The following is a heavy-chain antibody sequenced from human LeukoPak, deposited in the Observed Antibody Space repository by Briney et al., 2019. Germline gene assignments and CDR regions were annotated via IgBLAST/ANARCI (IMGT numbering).Heavy chain of an antibody. CDR1: GGTFSSYA. CDR2: IIPIFGTA. J-gene: IGHJ4*02. V-gene: IGHV1-69*05. CDR3: ARDSVVVPAALEY. Sequence: GASVKVSCKASGGTFSSYAISWVRQAPGQGLEWMGGIIPIFGTANYAQKFQGRVTITTDESTSTAYMELSSLRSEDTAVYYCARDSVVVPAALEYWGQGTLVTVSS. D-gene: IGHD2-2*01.